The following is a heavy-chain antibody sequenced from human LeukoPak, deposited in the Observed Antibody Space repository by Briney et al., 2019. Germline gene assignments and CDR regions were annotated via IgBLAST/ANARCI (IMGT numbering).Heavy chain of an antibody. J-gene: IGHJ6*02. CDR2: ISYDGSNK. CDR3: ASPVYGGYYYGMDV. V-gene: IGHV3-30*03. CDR1: GFTFSSYG. Sequence: PGRSLRLSCAASGFTFSSYGMHWVRQAPGKGLEWVAVISYDGSNKYYADSVKGRFTISRDNSKKTLYLQMNSLRAEDTAVYYCASPVYGGYYYGMDVWGQGTTVTVSS. D-gene: IGHD4/OR15-4a*01.